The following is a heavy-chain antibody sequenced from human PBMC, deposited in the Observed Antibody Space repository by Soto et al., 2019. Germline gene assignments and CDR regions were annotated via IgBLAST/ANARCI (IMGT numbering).Heavy chain of an antibody. J-gene: IGHJ5*02. CDR2: ISGSGGST. CDR1: GFTFSSYA. CDR3: ARHYYDSSGYYYIPYWFDP. V-gene: IGHV3-23*01. Sequence: PGGSLRLSCAASGFTFSSYAMSWVRQAPGKGLEWVSAISGSGGSTYYADSVKGRFTISRDNSKNTLYLQMNSLRAEDTAVYYRARHYYDSSGYYYIPYWFDPWGQGTLVTVSS. D-gene: IGHD3-22*01.